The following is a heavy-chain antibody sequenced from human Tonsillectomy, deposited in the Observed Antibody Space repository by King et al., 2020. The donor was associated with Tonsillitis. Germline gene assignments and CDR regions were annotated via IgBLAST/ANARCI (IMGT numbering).Heavy chain of an antibody. J-gene: IGHJ4*02. CDR1: GFTFSNYV. Sequence: VQLVESGGGLVQPGGFLRLSCAASGFTFSNYVMSWVRQAPGKGLEWVSAISGSGGSTYYADSVKGRFTISRDNSKNTLYLQMNSLRAEDTAVYYCAKDGMTTVTYHYFDYWGQGTLATVSS. D-gene: IGHD4-17*01. V-gene: IGHV3-23*04. CDR2: ISGSGGST. CDR3: AKDGMTTVTYHYFDY.